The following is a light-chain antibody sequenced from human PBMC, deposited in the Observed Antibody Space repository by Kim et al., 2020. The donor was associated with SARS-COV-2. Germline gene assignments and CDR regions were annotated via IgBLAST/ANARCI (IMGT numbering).Light chain of an antibody. CDR2: AAA. Sequence: GSVGDSVTITCRDSRGNNNYIAWYQQKSGKEPKLLIYAAAIFESAVPSMFSDSGSVTVFTLTINSLQTEDFATYYCQQLNSYPLIFGGGTNVGIK. CDR1: RGNNNY. CDR3: QQLNSYPLI. J-gene: IGKJ4*01. V-gene: IGKV1-9*01.